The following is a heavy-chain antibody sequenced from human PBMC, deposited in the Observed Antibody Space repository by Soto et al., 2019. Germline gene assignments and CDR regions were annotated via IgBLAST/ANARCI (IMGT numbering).Heavy chain of an antibody. V-gene: IGHV3-30*18. CDR2: ISYDGSYQ. J-gene: IGHJ3*01. CDR3: AKDEISKTIRGDAFNF. CDR1: GFTFSSDG. D-gene: IGHD1-7*01. Sequence: GGSLRLSCAASGFTFSSDGMHWVRQAPGKGLEWVAVISYDGSYQYYVDSVKGRFTISRDNSKNTLYLQMNSLRAEDTAVYYCAKDEISKTIRGDAFNFWGQGTMVTVSS.